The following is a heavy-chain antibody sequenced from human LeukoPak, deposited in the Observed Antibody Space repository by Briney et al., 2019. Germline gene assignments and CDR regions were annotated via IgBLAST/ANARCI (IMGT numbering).Heavy chain of an antibody. CDR3: ARDVLYCSSTSCQNSPLDY. CDR2: ISYDGSNK. Sequence: GGSLRLSCAASGFTFSSYAMHWVRQAPGKGLEWVAVISYDGSNKYYADSVKGRFTTSRDNSKNTLYLQMNSLRAEDTAVYYCARDVLYCSSTSCQNSPLDYWGRGTLVTVSS. J-gene: IGHJ4*02. D-gene: IGHD2-2*01. V-gene: IGHV3-30-3*01. CDR1: GFTFSSYA.